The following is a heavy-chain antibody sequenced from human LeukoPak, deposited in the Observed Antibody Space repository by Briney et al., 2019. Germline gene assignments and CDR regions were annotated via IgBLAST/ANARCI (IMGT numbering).Heavy chain of an antibody. J-gene: IGHJ6*01. CDR2: IKEDGSEK. Sequence: PGGSLRLSCAASGFTFSDYRMSWVRQAPGKGLEWVSDIKEDGSEKYYVDSVKGRFTIFRDNAKNSLYLQMNSLRVEDTALYYCVCHVVLSVGYHYGLGVWGQGTTVTVSS. CDR3: VCHVVLSVGYHYGLGV. D-gene: IGHD2-21*01. CDR1: GFTFSDYR. V-gene: IGHV3-7*02.